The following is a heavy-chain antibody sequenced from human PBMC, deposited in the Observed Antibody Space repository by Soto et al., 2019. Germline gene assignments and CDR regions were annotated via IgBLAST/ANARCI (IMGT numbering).Heavy chain of an antibody. CDR2: ISWDGGST. Sequence: EVQLVESGGVVVQPGGSLRLSCAASGFTFDDYTMHWVRQAPGKGLEWVSLISWDGGSTYYADSVKGRFTISRDNSKNSLYLQMNSLRTEDTALYYCAKVLVPSGYYYGMDVWGQGTTVTVSS. CDR3: AKVLVPSGYYYGMDV. V-gene: IGHV3-43*01. J-gene: IGHJ6*02. CDR1: GFTFDDYT. D-gene: IGHD2-2*01.